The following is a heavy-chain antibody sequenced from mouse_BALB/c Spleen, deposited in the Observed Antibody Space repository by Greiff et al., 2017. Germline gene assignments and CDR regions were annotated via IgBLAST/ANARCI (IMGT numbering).Heavy chain of an antibody. Sequence: EVQRVESGGGLVQPGGSRKLSCAASGFTFSSFGMHWVRQAPEKGLEWVAYISSGSSTFYYADTVKGRFTISRDNPKNTLFLQMTSLRSEDTAMYYCAAGGYAMDYWGQGTSVTVSS. CDR1: GFTFSSFG. V-gene: IGHV5-17*02. CDR2: ISSGSSTF. J-gene: IGHJ4*01. CDR3: AAGGYAMDY.